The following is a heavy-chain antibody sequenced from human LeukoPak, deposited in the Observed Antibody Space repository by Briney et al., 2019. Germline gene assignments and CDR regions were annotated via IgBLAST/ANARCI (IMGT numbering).Heavy chain of an antibody. Sequence: GGSLRLSCAASGFTFSSYAMSWVRQAPGKGLEWVSAISGSGGSTYYADSVKGRFTISRDNSKNTLYLQMNSLRAEDTAVYYCAKKVADIVVVVAAWYFDLWGRGTLVTVPS. D-gene: IGHD2-15*01. CDR3: AKKVADIVVVVAAWYFDL. CDR1: GFTFSSYA. V-gene: IGHV3-23*01. CDR2: ISGSGGST. J-gene: IGHJ2*01.